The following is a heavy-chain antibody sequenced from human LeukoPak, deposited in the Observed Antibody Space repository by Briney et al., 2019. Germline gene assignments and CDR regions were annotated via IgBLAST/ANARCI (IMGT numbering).Heavy chain of an antibody. V-gene: IGHV1-69*13. J-gene: IGHJ4*02. D-gene: IGHD5-18*01. Sequence: SVKVSCKAPGGTFSSYAISWVRQAPGQGLEWMGGIIPIFGTANYAQKFQGRVTITADESTSTAYMELSSLRSEDTAVYYCARSSRYSYGLEYWGQGTLVTVSS. CDR3: ARSSRYSYGLEY. CDR1: GGTFSSYA. CDR2: IIPIFGTA.